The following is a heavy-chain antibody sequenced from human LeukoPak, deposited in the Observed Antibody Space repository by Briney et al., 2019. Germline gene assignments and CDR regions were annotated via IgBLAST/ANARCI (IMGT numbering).Heavy chain of an antibody. J-gene: IGHJ4*02. D-gene: IGHD5-24*01. V-gene: IGHV3-7*01. CDR1: GFTFSSYW. Sequence: GGSLRLSCAASGFTFSSYWMIWVRQAPGKGLEWVANIKQDGSEKYYVDSVKGRFTISRDNAKNSVFLQMNSLRVEDTAVYYCARNRGWQQFDYWGQGTLVTVSS. CDR3: ARNRGWQQFDY. CDR2: IKQDGSEK.